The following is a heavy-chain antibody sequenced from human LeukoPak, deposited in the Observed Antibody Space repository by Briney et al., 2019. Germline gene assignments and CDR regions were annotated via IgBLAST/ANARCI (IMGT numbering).Heavy chain of an antibody. V-gene: IGHV1-69*04. CDR3: AGVVIGGPKNFDY. CDR2: IIPILGIA. CDR1: GGTFSSYA. J-gene: IGHJ4*02. Sequence: SVKVSCKASGGTFSSYAISWVRQAPEQGLEWMGRIIPILGIANYAQKFQGRVTITADKSTSTAYMELSSLRSEDTAVYYCAGVVIGGPKNFDYWGQGTLVTVSS. D-gene: IGHD3-16*01.